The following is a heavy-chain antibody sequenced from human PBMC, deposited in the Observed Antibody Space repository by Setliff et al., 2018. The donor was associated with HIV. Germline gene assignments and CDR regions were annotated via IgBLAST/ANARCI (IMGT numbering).Heavy chain of an antibody. CDR3: TRDVDVYDILTGYHFDY. V-gene: IGHV1-46*01. CDR1: GYTFSSYS. D-gene: IGHD3-9*01. J-gene: IGHJ4*02. Sequence: ASVKVSCKASGYTFSSYSLHWVRQGPGQGLEWMGIITPSGGSRRYAQKFQGRLTMTRDRATSTVHMDLSSLRPEDTAVSYCTRDVDVYDILTGYHFDYWGQGTLVTVSS. CDR2: ITPSGGSR.